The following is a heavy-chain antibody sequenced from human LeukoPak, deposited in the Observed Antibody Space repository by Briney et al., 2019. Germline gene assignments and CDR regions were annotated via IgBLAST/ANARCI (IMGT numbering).Heavy chain of an antibody. J-gene: IGHJ4*02. D-gene: IGHD3-9*01. CDR1: GGTFSSYA. V-gene: IGHV1-69*04. CDR2: IIPILGIA. Sequence: GASVKVSCKASGGTFSSYAISWVRQAPGQGLEWMGRIIPILGIANYAQKFQGRVTMTRDTSTSTVYMELSSLRSEDTAVYYCARGWSGYFDWLSYFDYWGQGTLVTVSS. CDR3: ARGWSGYFDWLSYFDY.